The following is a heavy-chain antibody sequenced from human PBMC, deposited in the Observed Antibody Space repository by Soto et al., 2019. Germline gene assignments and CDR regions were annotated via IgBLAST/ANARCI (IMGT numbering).Heavy chain of an antibody. CDR3: ARDDQWLDPYYFDY. CDR1: GYTFTSYG. D-gene: IGHD5-12*01. Sequence: GASVKVSCKASGYTFTSYGISWVRQAPGQGLEWMGWISAYNGNTNYAQKLQGRVTMTTDTSTSTAYMELRSLRSDDTAVYYCARDDQWLDPYYFDYCGQRTLVTVSS. J-gene: IGHJ4*02. CDR2: ISAYNGNT. V-gene: IGHV1-18*01.